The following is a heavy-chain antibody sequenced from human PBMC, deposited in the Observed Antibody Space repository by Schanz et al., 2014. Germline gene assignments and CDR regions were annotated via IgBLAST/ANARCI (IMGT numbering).Heavy chain of an antibody. CDR3: ARESSNDIVLVPGAVFDH. V-gene: IGHV3-66*01. D-gene: IGHD2-2*01. Sequence: EVQLVESGGGVVQPGRSLRLSCAASGFSVGNKYMNWVRQAPGKGLEWVSFIYIGGNTYYADSVKGRFTISRDNSKNTVYLQMNSLRPGDTAVYYCARESSNDIVLVPGAVFDHWGQGILVNVSS. CDR1: GFSVGNKY. CDR2: IYIGGNT. J-gene: IGHJ4*02.